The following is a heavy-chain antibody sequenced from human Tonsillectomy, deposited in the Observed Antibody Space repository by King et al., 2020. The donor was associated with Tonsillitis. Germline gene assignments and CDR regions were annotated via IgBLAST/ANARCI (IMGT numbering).Heavy chain of an antibody. V-gene: IGHV5-51*01. CDR3: ARLEGDTYPGLAY. J-gene: IGHJ4*02. CDR2: IYPSDSDT. CDR1: GYSFSTYW. Sequence: QLVQSGAEVKKPGESLKISCKGSGYSFSTYWIGWVRQMPGKGLEWMGIIYPSDSDTSYSPSFQGQVTITADKSISTAYLQWSSLTASDTAMYYCARLEGDTYPGLAYWGQGTLLTVSS.